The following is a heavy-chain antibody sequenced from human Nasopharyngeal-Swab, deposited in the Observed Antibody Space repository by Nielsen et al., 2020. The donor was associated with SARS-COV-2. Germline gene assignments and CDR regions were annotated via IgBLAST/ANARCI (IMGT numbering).Heavy chain of an antibody. V-gene: IGHV4-4*02. CDR3: ARGYSWYYYYGMDV. CDR2: IYHSGST. Sequence: WIRQPPGKGLERIGEIYHSGSTNYNPSLKSRVTISVDKSKNQFSLKLSSVTAADTAVYYCARGYSWYYYYGMDVWGQGTTVTVSS. J-gene: IGHJ6*02. D-gene: IGHD5-18*01.